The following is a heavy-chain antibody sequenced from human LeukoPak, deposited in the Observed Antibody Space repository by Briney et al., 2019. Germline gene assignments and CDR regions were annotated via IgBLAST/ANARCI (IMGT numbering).Heavy chain of an antibody. CDR2: ISASGVMT. J-gene: IGHJ4*02. D-gene: IGHD1-26*01. Sequence: SGGSLRLSCAASGFTFTNYAMTWVRQAPGKGLEWVSSISASGVMTYYADSVKGRFTVSRDTSKNSLYLQMSSLTAADTAVYYCAKDRSIRTYYTFDHWGQGTLVTVSS. CDR1: GFTFTNYA. V-gene: IGHV3-23*01. CDR3: AKDRSIRTYYTFDH.